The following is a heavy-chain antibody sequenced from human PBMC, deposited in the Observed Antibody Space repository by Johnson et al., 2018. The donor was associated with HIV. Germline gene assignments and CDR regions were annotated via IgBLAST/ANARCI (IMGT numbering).Heavy chain of an antibody. CDR1: GFTFSSYA. CDR2: ISHDGNSK. CDR3: ARGGIAAAGSLLGAFDI. D-gene: IGHD6-13*01. V-gene: IGHV3-30*04. J-gene: IGHJ3*02. Sequence: QVQLVESGGGVVQPGRSLRLSCAASGFTFSSYAMHWVRQAPGKGLEWVAVISHDGNSKYYADSVKGRFTISRDNAKNSLYLQMNSLRAEDTAVYYCARGGIAAAGSLLGAFDIWGHGTMVTVSS.